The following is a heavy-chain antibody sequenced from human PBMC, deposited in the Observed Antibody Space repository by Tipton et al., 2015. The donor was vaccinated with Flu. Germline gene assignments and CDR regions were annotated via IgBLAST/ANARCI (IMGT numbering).Heavy chain of an antibody. Sequence: GSLSLTCTVSGGSISSYYWSWIRQPPGKGLEWIGYIYYSGSTNYNPSLKSRVTISVDTSKNQFSLKLSSVTAADTAVYYCARHGYSSSWTPMGYYYGMDVWGQGTTVTVSS. CDR1: GGSISSYY. CDR2: IYYSGST. V-gene: IGHV4-59*08. CDR3: ARHGYSSSWTPMGYYYGMDV. D-gene: IGHD6-13*01. J-gene: IGHJ6*02.